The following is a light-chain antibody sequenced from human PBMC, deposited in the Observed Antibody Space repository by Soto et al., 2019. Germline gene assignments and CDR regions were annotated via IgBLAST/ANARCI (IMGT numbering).Light chain of an antibody. CDR3: QKYNSAPPDT. J-gene: IGKJ4*01. CDR1: QGISNY. CDR2: AAS. V-gene: IGKV1-27*01. Sequence: DIQMTQSPSSLSASVGDRVNITCRASQGISNYLAWYQQKPGKVPKLLIYAASTLQSGVPSRFSGSGSGTDFTLTISSLQPEDVATYYCQKYNSAPPDTFGGGTKVEIK.